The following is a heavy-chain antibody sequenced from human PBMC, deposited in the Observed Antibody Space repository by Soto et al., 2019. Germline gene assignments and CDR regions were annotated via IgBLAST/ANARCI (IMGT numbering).Heavy chain of an antibody. CDR2: IYYSGSA. J-gene: IGHJ4*02. Sequence: PSETLSLTCTVSGGSISSSSYYWGWIRQPPGKGLEWIGSIYYSGSAFYNPSLKSRVTISVDTSKNQFSLKLSSVTAADTAVYYCATYADYQYYFDYWGQGTLVTVSS. CDR1: GGSISSSSYY. CDR3: ATYADYQYYFDY. D-gene: IGHD4-17*01. V-gene: IGHV4-39*01.